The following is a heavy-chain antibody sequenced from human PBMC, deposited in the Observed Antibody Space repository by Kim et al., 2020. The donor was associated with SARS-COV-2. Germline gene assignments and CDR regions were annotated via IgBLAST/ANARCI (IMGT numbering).Heavy chain of an antibody. CDR3: ARAGSTVKFFDY. Sequence: NYNPSLKSRVTIVVDKSKNQFSLRLWSVTAADTAVYYCARAGSTVKFFDYWGQGTLVTVAS. J-gene: IGHJ4*02. V-gene: IGHV4-4*02. D-gene: IGHD3-10*01.